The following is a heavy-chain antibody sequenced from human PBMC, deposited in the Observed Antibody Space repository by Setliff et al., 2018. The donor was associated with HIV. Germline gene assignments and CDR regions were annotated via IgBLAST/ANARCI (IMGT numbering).Heavy chain of an antibody. CDR1: SGSFSTYY. Sequence: SETLSLTCAVYSGSFSTYYWTWIRQPPGKGLEWIGEINHSGNTNYNPSLKSRVTMSVDTSKNQFSLKLSSVTAADTAVYYCARMDTSYRSFEYWGQGTLVTVSS. J-gene: IGHJ4*02. CDR2: INHSGNT. V-gene: IGHV4-34*01. CDR3: ARMDTSYRSFEY. D-gene: IGHD5-18*01.